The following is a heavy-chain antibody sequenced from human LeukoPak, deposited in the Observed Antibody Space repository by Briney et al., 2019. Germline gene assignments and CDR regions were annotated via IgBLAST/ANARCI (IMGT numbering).Heavy chain of an antibody. D-gene: IGHD1-1*01. CDR3: ARDGTGYSYWYFDL. Sequence: PSETLSLTCTVSGGSISSSSYYWGWIRQPPGKGLEWIGSIYYSGSTYYNPSLKSRVTISVDTSKNQFSLKLSSVTAADTAVYYCARDGTGYSYWYFDLWGRGTLVTVSS. J-gene: IGHJ2*01. CDR2: IYYSGST. CDR1: GGSISSSSYY. V-gene: IGHV4-39*07.